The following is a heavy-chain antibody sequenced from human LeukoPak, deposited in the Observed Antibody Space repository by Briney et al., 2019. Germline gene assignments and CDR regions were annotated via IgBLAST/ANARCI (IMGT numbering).Heavy chain of an antibody. CDR1: SYTFTRYG. Sequence: ASVKVSCKASSYTFTRYGISWVRQAPGQGLEWMGWISGYNGNTNYAQRFQGRVSMTADTSTSTAYMELRSMRSDDTAVYYCARSGRGTYYYFDLWGQGTLVTVSS. J-gene: IGHJ4*02. CDR3: ARSGRGTYYYFDL. D-gene: IGHD1-26*01. CDR2: ISGYNGNT. V-gene: IGHV1-18*01.